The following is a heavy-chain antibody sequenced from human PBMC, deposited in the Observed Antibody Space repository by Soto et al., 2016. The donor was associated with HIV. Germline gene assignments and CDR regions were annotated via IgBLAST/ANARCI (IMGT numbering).Heavy chain of an antibody. Sequence: QVQLVQSGAEVKKPGASVKVSCKASGYTFTGYYMHWVRQAPGQGLEWMGGFDPEDGETIYAQKFQGRVTITADESTSTAYMELTSLRSEDTAVYYCGRDRASSGSYYSANYYGMDVWGQGTTVTVSS. D-gene: IGHD3-10*01. CDR1: GYTFTGYY. CDR3: GRDRASSGSYYSANYYGMDV. J-gene: IGHJ6*02. V-gene: IGHV1-24*01. CDR2: FDPEDGET.